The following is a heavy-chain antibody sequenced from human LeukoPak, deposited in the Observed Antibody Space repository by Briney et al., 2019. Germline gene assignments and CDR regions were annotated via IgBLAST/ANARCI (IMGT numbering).Heavy chain of an antibody. CDR3: ARAGYSGSYSLDY. Sequence: SETLSLTCAVYGGSLSGYYWSWIRQPPGKGLEWIGEINHSGSTNYNPSLKSRVTISVDTSKNQFSLKLSSVTAADTAVYYCARAGYSGSYSLDYWGQGTLVTVSS. CDR1: GGSLSGYY. D-gene: IGHD1-26*01. V-gene: IGHV4-34*01. CDR2: INHSGST. J-gene: IGHJ4*02.